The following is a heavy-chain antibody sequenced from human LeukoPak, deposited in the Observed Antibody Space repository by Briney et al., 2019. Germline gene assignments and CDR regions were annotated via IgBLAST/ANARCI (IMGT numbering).Heavy chain of an antibody. D-gene: IGHD3-22*01. CDR3: ASVIDYDSSGYYLGY. J-gene: IGHJ4*02. Sequence: SETLSLTCAVHGGSFSGYYWSWIRQPPGKGLEWIGEINDSGSTNCNPSLKSRVSISVDTSKNQFSLKLTSVTAADTAVYYCASVIDYDSSGYYLGYWGLGTRVTVSS. CDR2: INDSGST. CDR1: GGSFSGYY. V-gene: IGHV4-34*01.